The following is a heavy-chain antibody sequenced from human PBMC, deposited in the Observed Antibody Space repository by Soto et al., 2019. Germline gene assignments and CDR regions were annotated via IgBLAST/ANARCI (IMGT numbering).Heavy chain of an antibody. Sequence: ASVKVSCKASGYRFIDFFLHWVRQAPGQGLEWMGWINPKNGDTNYAQKFQDRITMTRDTSISVAYMDLSGLNSGDTAVYYCARDNSGANFGYWGQGALVTVSS. V-gene: IGHV1-2*02. CDR3: ARDNSGANFGY. J-gene: IGHJ4*02. CDR1: GYRFIDFF. CDR2: INPKNGDT. D-gene: IGHD2-15*01.